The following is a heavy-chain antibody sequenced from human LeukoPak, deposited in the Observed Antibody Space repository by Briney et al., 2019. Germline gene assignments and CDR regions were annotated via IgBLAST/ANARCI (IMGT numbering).Heavy chain of an antibody. CDR1: GYTFTSYG. Sequence: GASVKVSRKASGYTFTSYGISWVRQAPGQGLEWMGWISAYNGNTNYAQKLQGRVTMTTDTSTSTAYMELRSLRSDDTAVYYCARDCPHQGSSSWYYYYYGMDVWGQGTTVTVSS. J-gene: IGHJ6*02. V-gene: IGHV1-18*01. CDR3: ARDCPHQGSSSWYYYYYGMDV. D-gene: IGHD6-13*01. CDR2: ISAYNGNT.